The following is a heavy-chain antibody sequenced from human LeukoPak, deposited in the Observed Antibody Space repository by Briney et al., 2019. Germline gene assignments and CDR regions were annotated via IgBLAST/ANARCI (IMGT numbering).Heavy chain of an antibody. CDR2: IYYSRST. J-gene: IGHJ3*02. Sequence: SETLSLTCTVSGGSISSYYWSWIRQPPGKGLEWIGYIYYSRSTNYNPSLKSRVTISVDTSKNQFSLKLSSVTAADTAVYYCARKPSGYCSGGSCYDAFDIWGQGTMVTVSS. D-gene: IGHD2-15*01. V-gene: IGHV4-59*01. CDR3: ARKPSGYCSGGSCYDAFDI. CDR1: GGSISSYY.